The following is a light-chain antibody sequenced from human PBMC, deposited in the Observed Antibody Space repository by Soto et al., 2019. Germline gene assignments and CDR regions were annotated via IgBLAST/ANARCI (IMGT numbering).Light chain of an antibody. CDR1: QSVTDTY. CDR2: GTS. J-gene: IGKJ4*01. V-gene: IGKV3-20*01. CDR3: QQYGSSPVT. Sequence: DIVLTQSPGTLSLPVGERAALSCRASQSVTDTYLAWYQQKPGQAPRLIIYGTSIKATGISDRFTGSGSGTDFTLTISRLAPEDFAVYYCQQYGSSPVTFGGGTRVEI.